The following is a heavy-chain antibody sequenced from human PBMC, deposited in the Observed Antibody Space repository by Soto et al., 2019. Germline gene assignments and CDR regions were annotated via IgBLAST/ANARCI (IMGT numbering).Heavy chain of an antibody. Sequence: KAGGSLRLSCAASGFTFSSYSMNWVRQAPGKGLEWVSSISSSSSYIYYADSVKGRFTISRDNAKNSLYLQMNSLRAEDTAVYYCARDGYGGILGWFDPWGQGTLVTVSS. J-gene: IGHJ5*02. D-gene: IGHD4-17*01. CDR1: GFTFSSYS. V-gene: IGHV3-21*01. CDR2: ISSSSSYI. CDR3: ARDGYGGILGWFDP.